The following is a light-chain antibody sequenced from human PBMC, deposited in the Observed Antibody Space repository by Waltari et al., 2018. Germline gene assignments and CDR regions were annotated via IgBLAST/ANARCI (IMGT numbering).Light chain of an antibody. V-gene: IGKV1-39*01. CDR3: QQSYSTPYT. J-gene: IGKJ2*01. Sequence: DIQMTQSPPSLSASVGVRVTITCRASQSISSYLNWYQQKPGKAPKLLIYAASSLQSGVPSRFSGSGSGTDFTLTISSLQPEDFATYYCQQSYSTPYTFGQGTKLEIK. CDR2: AAS. CDR1: QSISSY.